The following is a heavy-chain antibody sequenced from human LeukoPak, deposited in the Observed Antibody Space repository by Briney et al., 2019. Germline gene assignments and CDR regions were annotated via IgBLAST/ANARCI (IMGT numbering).Heavy chain of an antibody. V-gene: IGHV3-23*01. CDR3: VKGTYTAAH. D-gene: IGHD1-14*01. Sequence: GGSLRLSCAASGFTFSNYAMSWVRQAPGKGLEWVSTVSTSGGSTYYADSVKGRFTISRDNSKNTLYLQMSSLRAEDAAVYYCVKGTYTAAHWGQGTLVTVSS. CDR1: GFTFSNYA. J-gene: IGHJ4*02. CDR2: VSTSGGST.